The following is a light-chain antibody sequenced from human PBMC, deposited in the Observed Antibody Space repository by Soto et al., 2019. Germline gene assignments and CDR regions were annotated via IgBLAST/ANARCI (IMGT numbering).Light chain of an antibody. CDR1: SSNIGAGHV. CDR2: GSS. J-gene: IGLJ2*01. Sequence: QSVLTQPPSVSGAQGQRVTISCTGSSSNIGAGHVVHWYQQFPGRAPNLLIYGSSNRPSGVPDRFSGSKSGTSASLAITGLQAEDEADYYCQSYDNTLSASVFGGGTKLTVL. CDR3: QSYDNTLSASV. V-gene: IGLV1-40*01.